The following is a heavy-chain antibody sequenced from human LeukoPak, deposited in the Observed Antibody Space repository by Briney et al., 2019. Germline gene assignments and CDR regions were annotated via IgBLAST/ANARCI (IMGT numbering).Heavy chain of an antibody. J-gene: IGHJ4*02. CDR2: ISGSGEFI. CDR1: GFTFSSYS. Sequence: PGGSLRLSCAASGFTFSSYSMNWIRQAPGKGREWVSSISGSGEFIYYGDSVKGRVTISRDNGKNSLYLQMNSVRPEDMAVYYCARDDSHGYHFFDSWGRGTLVTVCS. CDR3: ARDDSHGYHFFDS. V-gene: IGHV3-21*01. D-gene: IGHD3-22*01.